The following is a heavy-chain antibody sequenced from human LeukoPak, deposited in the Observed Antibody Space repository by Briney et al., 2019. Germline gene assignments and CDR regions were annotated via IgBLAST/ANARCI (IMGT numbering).Heavy chain of an antibody. V-gene: IGHV3-30*04. CDR2: ISYDGSNK. D-gene: IGHD6-13*01. Sequence: GGSLRLSCAASGFTFSSYAMHWVRQAPGKGLEWVAVISYDGSNKYYADSVKGRFTISRDNSKNTLYLQMNSLRAEDTAVYYCARETPYSNTWTDFDFWGQGTLVTVSS. CDR3: ARETPYSNTWTDFDF. J-gene: IGHJ4*02. CDR1: GFTFSSYA.